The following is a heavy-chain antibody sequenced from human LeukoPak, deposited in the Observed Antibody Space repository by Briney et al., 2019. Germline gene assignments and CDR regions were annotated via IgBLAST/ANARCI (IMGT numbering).Heavy chain of an antibody. V-gene: IGHV3-30*02. J-gene: IGHJ4*02. D-gene: IGHD3-22*01. CDR2: IRYDGSNK. CDR1: GFTFSNYG. Sequence: PGGSLRLSCAASGFTFSNYGMHWVRQAPGKGLEWVAFIRYDGSNKYYADSVKGRFTISRDNAKNSLYLQMNSLRAEDTAVYYCARDRVPAYDARIVVVITPFDYWGQGTLVTVSS. CDR3: ARDRVPAYDARIVVVITPFDY.